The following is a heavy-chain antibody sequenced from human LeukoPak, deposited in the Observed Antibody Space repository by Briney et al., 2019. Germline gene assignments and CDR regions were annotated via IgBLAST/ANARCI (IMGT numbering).Heavy chain of an antibody. Sequence: GASVKVSCKASGYTFTSYAMHWVRQAPGQRLEWMGWINAGNGNTKYSQEFQGRVTITRDTSASTAYMELSSLRSEDTAVYYCARVEKYSGSYTLFDYWGQGTLVTVSS. V-gene: IGHV1-3*03. J-gene: IGHJ4*02. CDR1: GYTFTSYA. CDR3: ARVEKYSGSYTLFDY. CDR2: INAGNGNT. D-gene: IGHD1-26*01.